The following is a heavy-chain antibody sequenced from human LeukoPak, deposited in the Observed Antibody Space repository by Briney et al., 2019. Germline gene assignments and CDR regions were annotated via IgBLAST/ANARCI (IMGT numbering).Heavy chain of an antibody. V-gene: IGHV3-23*01. D-gene: IGHD6-13*01. CDR2: ISGSGGVT. Sequence: PGGSLRLSCAASGFTFSSYAMSWVRQAPGKGLEWVSAISGSGGVTYYADSVKGRFTISRDNSKYSLYLQMNSLTAEDTALYYCAKAGSSSPRGWFDPWGQGTLVTVSS. CDR1: GFTFSSYA. CDR3: AKAGSSSPRGWFDP. J-gene: IGHJ5*02.